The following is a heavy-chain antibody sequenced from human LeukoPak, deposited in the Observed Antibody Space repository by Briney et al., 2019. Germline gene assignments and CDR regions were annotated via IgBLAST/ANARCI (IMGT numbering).Heavy chain of an antibody. CDR2: ILPVFGTS. Sequence: GASVKVSCKASGGTYNNYAITWVRQAPGQGLEWVGGILPVFGTSNYAQRFQGRVTITADESTGTTYMELSSLRPEDTAVYYCARDHRGFYYGSGNYYYLDVWGKGTTVTVSS. D-gene: IGHD3-10*01. V-gene: IGHV1-69*13. J-gene: IGHJ6*03. CDR1: GGTYNNYA. CDR3: ARDHRGFYYGSGNYYYLDV.